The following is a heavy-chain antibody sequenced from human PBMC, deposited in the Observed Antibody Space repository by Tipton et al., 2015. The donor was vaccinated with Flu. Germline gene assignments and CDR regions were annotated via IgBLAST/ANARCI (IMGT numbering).Heavy chain of an antibody. Sequence: TLSLTCAVSGGSISSSNWWSWVRQPPGKGLEWIGEIYHSGSTNCNPSLKSRVTISVDKSKNQFSLKLSSVTAADTAVYYCAGSGDTTGTRAVDYWGRGTLVTVSS. D-gene: IGHD1-1*01. CDR1: GGSISSSNW. CDR3: AGSGDTTGTRAVDY. CDR2: IYHSGST. V-gene: IGHV4-4*02. J-gene: IGHJ4*02.